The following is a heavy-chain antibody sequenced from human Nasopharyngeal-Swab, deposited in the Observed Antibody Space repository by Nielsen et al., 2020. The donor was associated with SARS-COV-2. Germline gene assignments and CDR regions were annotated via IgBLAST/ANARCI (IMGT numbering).Heavy chain of an antibody. CDR1: GGSISSGDYY. V-gene: IGHV4-30-4*01. J-gene: IGHJ2*01. Sequence: SETLSLTCTVSGGSISSGDYYWSWIRQPPGKGLEWIGYTYYSGSTYYNPSLKSRVTISVDTSKNQFSLKLSSVTAADTAVYYCARGLSEPDCSSTSCYSSDFRYFDLWGRGTLVTVSS. CDR2: TYYSGST. CDR3: ARGLSEPDCSSTSCYSSDFRYFDL. D-gene: IGHD2-2*02.